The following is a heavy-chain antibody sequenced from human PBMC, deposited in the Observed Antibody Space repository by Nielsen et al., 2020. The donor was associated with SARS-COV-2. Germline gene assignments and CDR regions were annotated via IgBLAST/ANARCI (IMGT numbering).Heavy chain of an antibody. V-gene: IGHV1-69*13. CDR2: IIPIFGTA. CDR3: ARGYCSGGSCYSHYYYMDV. Sequence: SVKVSCKASGGTFSSYAISWGRQAPGQGLEWRGGIIPIFGTANYAQKFQGRVTITADESTSTAYMELSSLRSEDTAVYYCARGYCSGGSCYSHYYYMDVWGKGTTVTVSS. CDR1: GGTFSSYA. D-gene: IGHD2-15*01. J-gene: IGHJ6*03.